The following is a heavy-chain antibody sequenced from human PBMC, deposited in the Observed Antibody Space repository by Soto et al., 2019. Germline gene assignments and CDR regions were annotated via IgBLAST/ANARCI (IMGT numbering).Heavy chain of an antibody. CDR3: ARDPAALWRFPNPDGFDI. Sequence: GGSLRLSCAASGFTFSSYGMHWVRQAPGKGLEYVSAISSNGGSTSYANSMQGRFTISRDNSKNTLYLQMGSLRAEDMAIYYCARDPAALWRFPNPDGFDIWGQGTMVTVSS. J-gene: IGHJ3*02. V-gene: IGHV3-64*01. CDR1: GFTFSSYG. CDR2: ISSNGGST. D-gene: IGHD2-21*01.